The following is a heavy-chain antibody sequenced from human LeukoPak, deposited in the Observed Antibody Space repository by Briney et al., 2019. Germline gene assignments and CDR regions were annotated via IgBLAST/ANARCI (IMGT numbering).Heavy chain of an antibody. Sequence: ASVKVSCKASGYTFTSYDINWVRQATGQGLEWMGWMNPNSGNTGHAQKFQGRVTMTKNTSISTAYMELSSLRSEDTAVYYCARGPYDSSGYRFDCWGQGTLVTVSS. V-gene: IGHV1-8*01. CDR2: MNPNSGNT. CDR1: GYTFTSYD. CDR3: ARGPYDSSGYRFDC. J-gene: IGHJ4*02. D-gene: IGHD3-22*01.